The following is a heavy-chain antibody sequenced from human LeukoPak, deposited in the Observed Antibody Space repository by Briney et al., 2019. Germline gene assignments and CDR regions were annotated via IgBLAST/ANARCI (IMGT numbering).Heavy chain of an antibody. CDR1: GGSVSSSRYY. CDR3: ASILLYSGSSGIDY. CDR2: IYYSGST. V-gene: IGHV4-39*01. J-gene: IGHJ4*02. Sequence: KSSETLSLTCTVSGGSVSSSRYYWGWIRQPPGKGLEWIGSIYYSGSTYYNPSLQSRVTISIDTSKNQFSLKLSSVIAADTAVYYCASILLYSGSSGIDYWGQGILVTVSS. D-gene: IGHD6-6*01.